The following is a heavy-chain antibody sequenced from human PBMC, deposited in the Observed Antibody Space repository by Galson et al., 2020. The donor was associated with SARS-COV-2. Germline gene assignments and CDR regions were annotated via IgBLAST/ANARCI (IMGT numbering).Heavy chain of an antibody. J-gene: IGHJ6*03. CDR2: ISAYNGNT. Sequence: ASVKVSCKASGYTFTSYGISWVRQAPGQGLEWMGWISAYNGNTNYAQKLQGRVTMTTDTSTSTAYMELRSLRSDDTAVYYCARDGNLWDTGIVASDYDMDGLGKGTTVTVSS. D-gene: IGHD5-18*01. CDR1: GYTFTSYG. CDR3: ARDGNLWDTGIVASDYDMDG. V-gene: IGHV1-18*04.